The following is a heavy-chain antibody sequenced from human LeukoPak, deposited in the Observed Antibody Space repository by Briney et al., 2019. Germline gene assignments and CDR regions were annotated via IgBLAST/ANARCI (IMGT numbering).Heavy chain of an antibody. CDR1: GGSISSSSYY. J-gene: IGHJ6*03. V-gene: IGHV4-39*01. CDR3: ARTYYYDSSGYYYYYYYMDV. CDR2: IYYSGST. Sequence: PSETLSLTCTVSGGSISSSSYYWGWLRQPPGKGLEWIGSIYYSGSTYYNPSLKSRVTISVDTSKNQFSLKLSSVTAADTAVYYCARTYYYDSSGYYYYYYYMDVWGKGTTVTVSS. D-gene: IGHD3-22*01.